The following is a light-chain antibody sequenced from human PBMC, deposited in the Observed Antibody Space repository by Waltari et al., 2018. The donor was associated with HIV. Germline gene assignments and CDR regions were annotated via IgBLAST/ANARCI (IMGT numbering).Light chain of an antibody. J-gene: IGKJ2*01. CDR1: QSVSSSN. V-gene: IGKV3-20*01. Sequence: LSLSPVERATLSCTASQSVSSSNLAWYQQRHGHAPRLLIYGASSRAAGIPDRFTGSGSGTDFTLTISRLEPEDFAVYYCQHFDTSLPKYTFGQGTKLEIK. CDR3: QHFDTSLPKYT. CDR2: GAS.